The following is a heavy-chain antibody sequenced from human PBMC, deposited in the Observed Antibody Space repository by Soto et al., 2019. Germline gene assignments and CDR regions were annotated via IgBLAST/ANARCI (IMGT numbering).Heavy chain of an antibody. CDR2: IIPILGIA. D-gene: IGHD4-17*01. Sequence: ASVKVSCKASGGTFSSYTISWVRQAPGQGLEWMGRIIPILGIANYAQKFQGRVTITADKSTSTAYMELSSLRSEDTAVYYCANTRRAYGDYSSAWGQGTLVTVSS. V-gene: IGHV1-69*02. CDR3: ANTRRAYGDYSSA. CDR1: GGTFSSYT. J-gene: IGHJ4*02.